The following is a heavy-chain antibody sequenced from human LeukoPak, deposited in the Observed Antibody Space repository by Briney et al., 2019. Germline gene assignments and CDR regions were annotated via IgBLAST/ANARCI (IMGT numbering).Heavy chain of an antibody. Sequence: GGSLRLSCAASGFTFTSYVMHWVRQAPGKGLEWVAVISYDVSDKYYVDSVKGRFTISRDTSKNTLYLQMNSLRAEDTAVYYCAKDRGSGYNWNDVLDYWGQGTLVTVSS. CDR2: ISYDVSDK. D-gene: IGHD1-20*01. CDR3: AKDRGSGYNWNDVLDY. CDR1: GFTFTSYV. V-gene: IGHV3-30*18. J-gene: IGHJ4*02.